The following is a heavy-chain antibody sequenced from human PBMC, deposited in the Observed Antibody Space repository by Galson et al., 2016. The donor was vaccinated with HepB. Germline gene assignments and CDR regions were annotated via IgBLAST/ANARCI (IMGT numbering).Heavy chain of an antibody. V-gene: IGHV3-23*01. J-gene: IGHJ6*04. Sequence: SLRLSCAASGFTLSNYAMNWVRQAPGEGLEWVSAISGFGGSTYYSDSVKGRFTISRDSSNNTLYLQMDSLRAEDTAVYYCARDVLGGSQDFGGGHYYYYYGMDVWGKGTTVTVSS. CDR3: ARDVLGGSQDFGGGHYYYYYGMDV. CDR1: GFTLSNYA. CDR2: ISGFGGST. D-gene: IGHD3-16*01.